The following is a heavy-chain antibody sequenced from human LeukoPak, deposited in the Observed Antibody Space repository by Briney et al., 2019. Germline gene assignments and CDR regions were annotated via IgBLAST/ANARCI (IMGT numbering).Heavy chain of an antibody. CDR1: GFTFSNYA. CDR3: VIWGDYDVLTGYYVPDY. D-gene: IGHD3-9*01. J-gene: IGHJ4*02. V-gene: IGHV3-23*01. CDR2: ITGSGTNT. Sequence: GPSLRLSCVASGFTFSNYAMSWVRQAPGKGLEWVSAITGSGTNTYYADSLKGRFTISRDNSKNTVFLQMNSLRHEDTAIYYCVIWGDYDVLTGYYVPDYWGQGTLVTVSS.